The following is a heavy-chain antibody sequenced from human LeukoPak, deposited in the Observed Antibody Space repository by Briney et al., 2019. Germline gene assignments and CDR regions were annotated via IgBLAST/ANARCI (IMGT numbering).Heavy chain of an antibody. V-gene: IGHV4-4*07. Sequence: SETLSLTCTVSGGSISGYYWSWIRQPAGKGLECIGRIYSSGTANYNPSLKSRVTMSVDTSKNQVSLKLTSVTAADTAVYYCARDLVLLWFGELLDLFDYWGQGTLVTVSS. CDR2: IYSSGTA. CDR3: ARDLVLLWFGELLDLFDY. D-gene: IGHD3-10*01. J-gene: IGHJ4*02. CDR1: GGSISGYY.